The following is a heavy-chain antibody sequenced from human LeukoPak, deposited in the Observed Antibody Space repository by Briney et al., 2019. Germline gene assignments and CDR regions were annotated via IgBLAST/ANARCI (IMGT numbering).Heavy chain of an antibody. J-gene: IGHJ3*02. CDR1: GFTFTTNA. V-gene: IGHV3-23*01. D-gene: IGHD6-13*01. CDR3: AKELMTAAAGTVGFDI. CDR2: ISGSGDNT. Sequence: GGSLRLSCAASGFTFTTNAMSWVRQAPGKGLEWVSAISGSGDNTYYADSVKGRFTISRDNSKNTLYLQMNSLRAEDTAVYYCAKELMTAAAGTVGFDIWGQGTVVTVSS.